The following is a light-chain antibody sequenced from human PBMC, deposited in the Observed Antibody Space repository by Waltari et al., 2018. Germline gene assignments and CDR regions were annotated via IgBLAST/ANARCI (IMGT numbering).Light chain of an antibody. J-gene: IGKJ4*01. Sequence: DIVMTQSPDSLAVSLGERATINCKSSQSVLYSSNNKNYLAWYQQKPGQPPKLIMYWASTRESGVPDRFSGSESGTDFTLTISSLQAEDVAVYYCQQYYNSPLTFGGGT. CDR3: QQYYNSPLT. CDR1: QSVLYSSNNKNY. V-gene: IGKV4-1*01. CDR2: WAS.